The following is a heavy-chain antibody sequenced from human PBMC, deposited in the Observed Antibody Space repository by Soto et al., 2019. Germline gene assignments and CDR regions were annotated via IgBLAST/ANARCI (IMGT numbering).Heavy chain of an antibody. Sequence: QVQLEQSGAEVKKPGSSVKVSCKASGGTFKNSAISWVRQAPGQGLEWMGGIMPIFRTPDYSQKFQGRVTXXXXXXXXXXXXXXXXXXXXXXXXXXXXXXXXXXXXXXXXXXXLDVWGQGTTVTVSS. CDR1: GGTFKNSA. V-gene: IGHV1-69*05. CDR3: XXXXXXXXXXXXXXXXLDV. CDR2: IMPIFRTP. J-gene: IGHJ6*02.